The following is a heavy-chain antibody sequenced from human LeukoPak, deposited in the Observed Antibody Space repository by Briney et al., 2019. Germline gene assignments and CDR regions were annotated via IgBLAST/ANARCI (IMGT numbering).Heavy chain of an antibody. CDR3: ARHVVPYSSGLTGFDY. Sequence: GASLKISCKGSGYPFATYWIGRVRQVPGKGLEWVGIIYPGYSDTRYSPSFQGQVTISADKSITTAYLQWSSLKASDTAMYYCARHVVPYSSGLTGFDYWGQGTLVTVSS. J-gene: IGHJ4*02. D-gene: IGHD6-19*01. V-gene: IGHV5-51*01. CDR1: GYPFATYW. CDR2: IYPGYSDT.